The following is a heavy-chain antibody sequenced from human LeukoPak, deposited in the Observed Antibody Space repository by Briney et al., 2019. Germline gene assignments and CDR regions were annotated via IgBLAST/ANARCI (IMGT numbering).Heavy chain of an antibody. CDR2: ISYDGSNK. D-gene: IGHD3-22*01. CDR1: GFTFSSYA. J-gene: IGHJ4*02. V-gene: IGHV3-30-3*01. CDR3: ACRGSGYYS. Sequence: GGSLRLSCAASGFTFSSYAMHWVRQAPGKGLEWVAVISYDGSNKYYADSVKGRFTISRDNSKNTLYLQMNSLRAEDTAVYYCACRGSGYYSCGQGTLVTVSS.